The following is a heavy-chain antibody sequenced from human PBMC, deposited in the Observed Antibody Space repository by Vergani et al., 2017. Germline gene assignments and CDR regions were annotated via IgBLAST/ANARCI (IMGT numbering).Heavy chain of an antibody. CDR1: GYTFTSYG. V-gene: IGHV1-18*01. J-gene: IGHJ4*02. CDR3: ARVLGGQLWLSATSDY. Sequence: QVQLVQSGAEVKKPGASVKVSCKASGYTFTSYGISWVRQAPGQGLEWMGWISAYNGNTNYAQKLQGRVTMTTDTSTSTAYMERRSLRPDDTAVDYCARVLGGQLWLSATSDYWGQGTLVTVSS. D-gene: IGHD5-18*01. CDR2: ISAYNGNT.